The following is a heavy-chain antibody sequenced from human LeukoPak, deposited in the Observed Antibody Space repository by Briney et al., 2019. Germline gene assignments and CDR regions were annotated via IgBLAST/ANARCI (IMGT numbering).Heavy chain of an antibody. V-gene: IGHV3-23*01. CDR3: ANARDYDIFDY. CDR2: ISGSGCST. J-gene: IGHJ4*02. CDR1: GFTFSSYA. D-gene: IGHD3-9*01. Sequence: GGSLILSCAASGFTFSSYAMSWVREAPGKGLEWVSAISGSGCSTYYADSVKGRFTISRDNSKNTLYLQMNSLRAEDTAVYYCANARDYDIFDYWGQGTLVTVSS.